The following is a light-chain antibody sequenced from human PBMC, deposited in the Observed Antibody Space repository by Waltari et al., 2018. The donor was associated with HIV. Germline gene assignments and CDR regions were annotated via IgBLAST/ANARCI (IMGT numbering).Light chain of an antibody. V-gene: IGKV3-20*01. CDR1: QSVSSNN. J-gene: IGKJ4*01. CDR3: QQYGSSPLT. CDR2: GAS. Sequence: EIVFMQSPGTLSLSPGERATLSCRASQSVSSNNLTWYQQKPGQAPRLLIYGASSRATGIPDRFSGSGSGTDFTLTISRLEPEDFAVYYCQQYGSSPLTFGGGTKVDIK.